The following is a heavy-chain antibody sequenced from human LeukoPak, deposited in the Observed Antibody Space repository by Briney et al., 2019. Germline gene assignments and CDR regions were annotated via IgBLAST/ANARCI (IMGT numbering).Heavy chain of an antibody. J-gene: IGHJ4*02. D-gene: IGHD2-15*01. CDR2: IYYSGST. CDR1: GGSISSYY. V-gene: IGHV4-59*12. CDR3: ARGLGSSGGSCYADY. Sequence: PSETLSLTCTVSGGSISSYYWSWIRQPPGKGLEWIGYIYYSGSTNYNPSLKSRVTISVDTSKNQFSLKLSSVTAADTAVYYCARGLGSSGGSCYADYWGQGTLVTVSS.